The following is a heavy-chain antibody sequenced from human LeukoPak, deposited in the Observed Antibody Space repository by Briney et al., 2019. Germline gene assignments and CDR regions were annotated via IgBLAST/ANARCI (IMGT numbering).Heavy chain of an antibody. CDR1: GFTFSRYN. D-gene: IGHD3-10*01. Sequence: GGSLRLSCAASGFTFSRYNMNWVRQAPGKGLEWVSSISSSSSYIYYADSVKGRFTISRDNAKNSLYLQMNSLRAEDTAVYYCARSLDNYGSGSSDWGQGTLVTVSS. CDR2: ISSSSSYI. J-gene: IGHJ4*02. V-gene: IGHV3-21*01. CDR3: ARSLDNYGSGSSD.